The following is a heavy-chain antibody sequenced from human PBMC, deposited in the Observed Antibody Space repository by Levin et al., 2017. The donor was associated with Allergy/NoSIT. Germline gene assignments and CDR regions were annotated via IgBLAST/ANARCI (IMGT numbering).Heavy chain of an antibody. V-gene: IGHV3-30*03. CDR2: ISYDGSNK. CDR3: ASKGYCSGGSCFPHDY. D-gene: IGHD2-15*01. Sequence: GESLKISCAASGFTFSSYGMHWVRQAPGKGLEWVAVISYDGSNKYYADSVKGRFTISRDTSKNTLYLQMNSLRAEDTAVYYCASKGYCSGGSCFPHDYWGQGTLVTVSS. CDR1: GFTFSSYG. J-gene: IGHJ4*02.